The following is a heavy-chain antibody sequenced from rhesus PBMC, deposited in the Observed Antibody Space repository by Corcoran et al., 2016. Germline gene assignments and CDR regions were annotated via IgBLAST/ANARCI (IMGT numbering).Heavy chain of an antibody. V-gene: IGHV4-99*01. Sequence: QVQLQESGPGLVKPSETLSLTCAVSGSSVSRGHYLGWVRQSPGKGLEYIGFFECPSGITYYYNSSRESRVTISKDTSTNLFFLTLRSVTAADTARYFCVRGTPPDNWGQGVLVTVSS. J-gene: IGHJ4*01. D-gene: IGHD5-42*01. CDR2: FECPSGITY. CDR1: GSSVSRGHY. CDR3: VRGTPPDN.